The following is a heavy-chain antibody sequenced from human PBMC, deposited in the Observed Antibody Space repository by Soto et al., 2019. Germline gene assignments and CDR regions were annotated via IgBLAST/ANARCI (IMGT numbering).Heavy chain of an antibody. CDR1: GFTLTKYF. D-gene: IGHD2-15*01. Sequence: QVQLMQSGAEVKKPGASVKISCRAAGFTLTKYFFHWVRQAPGQGLEWVGLINPGTGRTTFAQKFRQRVIMTSDTSASTVYMELSSLRSEDSAIYYCAKTLSGGSYTDSRLDYWGQGTLVTVSS. J-gene: IGHJ4*02. CDR2: INPGTGRT. CDR3: AKTLSGGSYTDSRLDY. V-gene: IGHV1-46*01.